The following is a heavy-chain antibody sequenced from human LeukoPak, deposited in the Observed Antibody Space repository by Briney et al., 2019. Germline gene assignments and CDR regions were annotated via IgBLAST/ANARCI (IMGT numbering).Heavy chain of an antibody. J-gene: IGHJ6*02. CDR3: ARLGYCSGGSCYPEDYYYYGMDV. CDR2: INPSGGST. Sequence: ASVKVSCEASGYTFTSYYMHWVRQAPGQGLEWMGIINPSGGSTSYAQKFQGRVTMTRDTSTSTVYMELSSLRSEDTAVYYCARLGYCSGGSCYPEDYYYYGMDVWGQGTTVTVSS. V-gene: IGHV1-46*01. D-gene: IGHD2-15*01. CDR1: GYTFTSYY.